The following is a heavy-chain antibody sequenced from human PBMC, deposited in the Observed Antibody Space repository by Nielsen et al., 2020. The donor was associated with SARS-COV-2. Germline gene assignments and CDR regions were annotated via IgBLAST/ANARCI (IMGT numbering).Heavy chain of an antibody. CDR1: GGSISSYY. J-gene: IGHJ4*02. D-gene: IGHD3-10*02. CDR2: IYYSGST. Sequence: SETLSLTCTVSGGSISSYYWSWIRQPPGKGLEWIGYIYYSGSTNYNPSLKSRVTISVDTSKNQFSLKLSSVTAADTAVYYCARCSGSSHWLFDYWGQGTLVTVSS. CDR3: ARCSGSSHWLFDY. V-gene: IGHV4-59*01.